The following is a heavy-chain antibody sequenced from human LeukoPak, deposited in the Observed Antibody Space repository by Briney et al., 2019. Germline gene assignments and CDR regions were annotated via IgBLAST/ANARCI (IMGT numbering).Heavy chain of an antibody. J-gene: IGHJ4*02. Sequence: ASVKVSCKASGYTFTSYYMHWVRQAPGQGLEWMGRINPNSGGTNYAQKFQGRVTMTRDTSISTAYMELSRLRSDDTAVYYCASFEYSSSGLDYWGQGTLVTVSS. V-gene: IGHV1-2*06. CDR2: INPNSGGT. CDR1: GYTFTSYY. CDR3: ASFEYSSSGLDY. D-gene: IGHD6-6*01.